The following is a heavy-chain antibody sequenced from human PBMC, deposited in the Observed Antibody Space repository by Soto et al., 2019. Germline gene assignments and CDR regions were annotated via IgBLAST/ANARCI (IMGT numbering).Heavy chain of an antibody. Sequence: ASVKVSCKASGDTFTSYYMHWVRQAPGQGLEWMGIINPSGGSTSYAQKFQGRVTMTRDTSTSTVYMELSSLRSEDTAVYYCARDYDIKPGRGWFAPWGQGTLVTVSS. J-gene: IGHJ5*02. V-gene: IGHV1-46*03. D-gene: IGHD3-9*01. CDR2: INPSGGST. CDR3: ARDYDIKPGRGWFAP. CDR1: GDTFTSYY.